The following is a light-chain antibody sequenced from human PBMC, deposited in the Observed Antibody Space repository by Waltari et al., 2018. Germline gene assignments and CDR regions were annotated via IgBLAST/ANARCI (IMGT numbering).Light chain of an antibody. CDR3: QQYDGSVVT. V-gene: IGKV3-20*01. Sequence: EIVLTQSPGTLSLSPGERVTLSCRAIQYITGNWLTWYQQKPGQAPRLLIYAASTRAPGIPDRFSGSGSGTDFSLTISRLEPEDSAAYYCQQYDGSVVTFGGGTKVEIK. J-gene: IGKJ4*01. CDR1: QYITGNW. CDR2: AAS.